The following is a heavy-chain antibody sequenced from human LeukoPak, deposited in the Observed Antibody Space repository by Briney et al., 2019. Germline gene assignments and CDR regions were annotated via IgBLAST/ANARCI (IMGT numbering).Heavy chain of an antibody. CDR2: INHSGST. Sequence: NPSETLSLTCAVYGGSFSGYYWRWIRQPPGKGLEWIGEINHSGSTNYNPSLKSRVTISVDTSKNQFSLKLSSVTAADTAVYYCARGSSSSWYGPRYFDLWGRGTLVTVSS. CDR1: GGSFSGYY. J-gene: IGHJ2*01. V-gene: IGHV4-34*01. D-gene: IGHD6-13*01. CDR3: ARGSSSSWYGPRYFDL.